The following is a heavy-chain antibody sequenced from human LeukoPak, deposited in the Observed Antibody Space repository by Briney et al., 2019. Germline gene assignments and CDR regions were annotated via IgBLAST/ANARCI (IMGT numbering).Heavy chain of an antibody. CDR2: IIPILGIA. CDR1: GGTFSSYA. V-gene: IGHV1-69*04. D-gene: IGHD5-24*01. CDR3: ARDGYNAIDY. J-gene: IGHJ4*02. Sequence: ASVKVSCKASGGTFSSYAISWVRQAPGQELEWVGRIIPILGIANYAQKFQGRVTITADKSTSTAYMELSSLRSEDTAVYYCARDGYNAIDYWGQGTLVTVSS.